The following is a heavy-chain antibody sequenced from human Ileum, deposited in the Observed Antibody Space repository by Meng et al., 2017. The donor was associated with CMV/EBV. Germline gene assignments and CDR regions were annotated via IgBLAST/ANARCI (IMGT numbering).Heavy chain of an antibody. Sequence: GESLKISCAPSGFIFSSYSMNWIRQAPGKGLEWVSSISSGSTYIWYADSMKGRFTISRDNANNLLYLQMNSLGAEDTAVYYCARGSIGHYGMDVWVQGTTVTVSS. D-gene: IGHD3-3*02. CDR2: ISSGSTYI. V-gene: IGHV3-21*01. CDR1: GFIFSSYS. CDR3: ARGSIGHYGMDV. J-gene: IGHJ6*02.